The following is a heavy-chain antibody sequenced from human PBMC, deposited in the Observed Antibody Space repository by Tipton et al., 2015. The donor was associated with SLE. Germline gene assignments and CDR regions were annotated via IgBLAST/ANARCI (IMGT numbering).Heavy chain of an antibody. CDR2: IYYSGST. Sequence: TLSLTCTVSGDSISSGGYHWSWIRQHPGKGLEWIGYIYYSGSTYYNPSLKSRLTISVDTSKNQFSLRLRSVTAADTAVYYCARGGTYYYDSRDYWGQGTLVTVSS. CDR1: GDSISSGGYH. D-gene: IGHD3-22*01. J-gene: IGHJ4*02. V-gene: IGHV4-31*03. CDR3: ARGGTYYYDSRDY.